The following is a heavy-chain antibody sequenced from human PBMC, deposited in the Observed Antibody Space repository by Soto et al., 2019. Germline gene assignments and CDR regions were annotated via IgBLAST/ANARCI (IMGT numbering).Heavy chain of an antibody. J-gene: IGHJ4*02. CDR2: ISSSSSYI. CDR3: ARKTGYSYGVFDY. Sequence: GGAPRLSCATSGFTFSSYSMKLVRPAPGKGLEWVSSISSSSSYIYYADSVKGRFTISRDNAKNSLYLQMNSLRAEDTAVYYCARKTGYSYGVFDYWGQGTLVTVSS. V-gene: IGHV3-21*01. CDR1: GFTFSSYS. D-gene: IGHD5-18*01.